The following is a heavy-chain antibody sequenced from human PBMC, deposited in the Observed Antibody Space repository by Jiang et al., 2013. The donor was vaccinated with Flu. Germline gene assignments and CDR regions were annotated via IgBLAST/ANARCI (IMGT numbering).Heavy chain of an antibody. V-gene: IGHV4-31*03. D-gene: IGHD1-26*01. CDR3: ARDQRGATTRWFDP. CDR1: GGSISSGGYY. J-gene: IGHJ5*02. CDR2: IYYSGST. Sequence: PGLVKPSQTLSLTCTVSGGSISSGGYYWSWIRQHPGKGLEWIGYIYYSGSTYYNPSLKSRVTISVDTSKNQFSLKLSSVTAADTAVYYCARDQRGATTRWFDPWGQGTLVTVSS.